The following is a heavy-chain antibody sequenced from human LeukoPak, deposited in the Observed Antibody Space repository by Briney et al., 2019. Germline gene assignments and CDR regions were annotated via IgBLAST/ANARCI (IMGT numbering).Heavy chain of an antibody. CDR2: IYSGGST. CDR3: ARDGKAAAGEIFDY. D-gene: IGHD6-13*01. CDR1: GFTVSSNY. V-gene: IGHV3-66*02. J-gene: IGHJ4*02. Sequence: GGSLRLSCAASGFTVSSNYMSWVRQAPGKGLEWVSVIYSGGSTYYADSVKGRFTISRDNSKNTLYLQMNSLRAEDTAVYYCARDGKAAAGEIFDYWGQGTLVTVSS.